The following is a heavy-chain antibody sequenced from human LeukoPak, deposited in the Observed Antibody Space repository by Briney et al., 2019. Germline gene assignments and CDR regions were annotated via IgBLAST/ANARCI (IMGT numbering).Heavy chain of an antibody. CDR3: ARGDGSGSYPFDY. CDR1: GGSISSYY. CDR2: IYYSGST. Sequence: SETLSLTCTVSGGSISSYYWSWIRQPPGKGMEWIGYIYYSGSTNYNPSLKSRVPISVDTSKNQFSLKLNSVTAADTAVYYCARGDGSGSYPFDYWGQGTLVTVSS. D-gene: IGHD3-10*01. V-gene: IGHV4-59*01. J-gene: IGHJ4*02.